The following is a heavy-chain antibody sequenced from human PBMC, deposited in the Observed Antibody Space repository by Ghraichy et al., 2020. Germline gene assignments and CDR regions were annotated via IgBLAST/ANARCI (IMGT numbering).Heavy chain of an antibody. D-gene: IGHD2-21*02. J-gene: IGHJ4*02. V-gene: IGHV3-21*01. CDR1: GFTFSSYS. CDR3: ARFSWGDNYFDY. CDR2: ISSSSSYI. Sequence: GGSLRLSCAASGFTFSSYSMNWVRQAPGKGLEWVSSISSSSSYIYYADSVKGRFTISRDNAKNSLYLQMNSLRAEDTAVYYCARFSWGDNYFDYWGQGTLVTVSS.